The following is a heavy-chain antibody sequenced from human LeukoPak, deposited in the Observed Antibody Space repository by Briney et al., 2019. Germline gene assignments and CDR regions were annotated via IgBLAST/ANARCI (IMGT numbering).Heavy chain of an antibody. Sequence: GGSLRLSCAASGFTLSSYAMSWVRPAPGEGLEWVSAISGSGGSTYYADPVKGRFTISRDNSKNTLYLQMNSLRAEDTAVYYCAKDSDWAFDYWGQGTLVTVSS. CDR3: AKDSDWAFDY. CDR1: GFTLSSYA. D-gene: IGHD3/OR15-3a*01. J-gene: IGHJ4*02. V-gene: IGHV3-23*01. CDR2: ISGSGGST.